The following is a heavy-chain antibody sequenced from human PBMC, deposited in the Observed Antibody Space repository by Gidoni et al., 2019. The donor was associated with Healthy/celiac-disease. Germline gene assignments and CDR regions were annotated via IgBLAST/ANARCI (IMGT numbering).Heavy chain of an antibody. CDR3: ARGYSYGSPDY. Sequence: QVQLQQWGAGLLTPSETLSLTCDVYGGSFSGYYWSWIRQPPGKGLEWIGEINHSGSTNSTPSLKSRVTISVDTSKNQCSLKLSSVTAADTAVYYCARGYSYGSPDYWGQGTLVTVSS. V-gene: IGHV4-34*01. CDR2: INHSGST. D-gene: IGHD5-18*01. J-gene: IGHJ4*02. CDR1: GGSFSGYY.